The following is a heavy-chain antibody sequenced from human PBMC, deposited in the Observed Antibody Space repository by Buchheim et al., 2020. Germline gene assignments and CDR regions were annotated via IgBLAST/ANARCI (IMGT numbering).Heavy chain of an antibody. CDR1: GFTFRNYV. D-gene: IGHD5/OR15-5a*01. J-gene: IGHJ3*02. CDR2: VSGSGSST. Sequence: EVQLLESGGGLVQPGGSLRLSCAASGFTFRNYVMSWVRQAPGKGLEWVSAVSGSGSSTSYANSVKGRFTVSRDNSKNTLFLQMNSLRAEDTAVYYCAREYSVSYDAFDIWGQGT. CDR3: AREYSVSYDAFDI. V-gene: IGHV3-23*01.